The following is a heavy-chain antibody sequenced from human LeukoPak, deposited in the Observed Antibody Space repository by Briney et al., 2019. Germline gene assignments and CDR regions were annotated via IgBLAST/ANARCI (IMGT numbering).Heavy chain of an antibody. CDR1: GFTFSSYA. Sequence: GGSLRLSCAASGFTFSSYAMSWVRQAPGRGLEWVSAISGSGGSTYYADSVKGRFTISRDNSKNTLYLQMNSLRAEDTAVCYCAKGDDFWSGYDYWGQGTLVTVSS. CDR3: AKGDDFWSGYDY. CDR2: ISGSGGST. V-gene: IGHV3-23*01. D-gene: IGHD3-3*01. J-gene: IGHJ4*02.